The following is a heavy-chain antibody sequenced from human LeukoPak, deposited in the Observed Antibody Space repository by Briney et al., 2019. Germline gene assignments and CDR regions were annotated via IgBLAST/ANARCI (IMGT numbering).Heavy chain of an antibody. V-gene: IGHV1-2*02. CDR3: ARGGLRHSGYDYIDY. CDR1: GYTFTGYY. Sequence: GASVKVSCKASGYTFTGYYMHWVRQAPGQGLEWMGWINPNSGGTNYAQKFQGRVTMTRDTSISTAYMELSRLRSDDTAVYYCARGGLRHSGYDYIDYWGQGTLVTVSS. D-gene: IGHD5-12*01. J-gene: IGHJ4*02. CDR2: INPNSGGT.